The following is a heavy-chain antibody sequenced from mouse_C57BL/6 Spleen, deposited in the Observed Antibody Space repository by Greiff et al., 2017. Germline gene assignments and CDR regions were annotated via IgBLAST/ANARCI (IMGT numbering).Heavy chain of an antibody. CDR3: ARGGGNSFAY. D-gene: IGHD2-1*01. J-gene: IGHJ3*01. V-gene: IGHV5-6*01. Sequence: EVKLVESGGDLVKPGGSLKLSCAASGFTFSSSGMSWVRQTPDKRLEWVATISSGGSYTYYPDSVKGRITISRDNAKNTLYLQMSRLKSEDTAMYCCARGGGNSFAYWGQGTLVTVSA. CDR1: GFTFSSSG. CDR2: ISSGGSYT.